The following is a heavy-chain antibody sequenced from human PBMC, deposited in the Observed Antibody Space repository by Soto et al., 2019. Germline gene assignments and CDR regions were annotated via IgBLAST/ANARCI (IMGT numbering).Heavy chain of an antibody. V-gene: IGHV1-69*06. CDR3: ARSLCGGDCYYPPNWYFDL. CDR1: GGTFSSYA. J-gene: IGHJ2*01. Sequence: QVQLVQSGAEVKKPGSSVKVSGKASGGTFSSYAISWVRQAPGQGLEWMGGIIPIFGTANYAQKFQGRVTITADKSTSTAYIELSSLRSEDTAVYYCARSLCGGDCYYPPNWYFDLWGRGTLVTVSS. D-gene: IGHD2-21*02. CDR2: IIPIFGTA.